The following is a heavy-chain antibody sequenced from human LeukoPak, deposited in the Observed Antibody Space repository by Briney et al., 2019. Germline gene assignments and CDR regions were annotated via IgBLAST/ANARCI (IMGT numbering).Heavy chain of an antibody. CDR3: ARDDSGNYYYYGMDV. J-gene: IGHJ6*02. D-gene: IGHD1-26*01. Sequence: ASVKVSCKASGYTFTGYYMHWVRQAPGQGLEWMGWINPNSGGTNYAQKFQDRVTMTRDTSISIAYMELSRLRSDDTAVYYCARDDSGNYYYYGMDVWGQGTTVTVSS. V-gene: IGHV1-2*02. CDR2: INPNSGGT. CDR1: GYTFTGYY.